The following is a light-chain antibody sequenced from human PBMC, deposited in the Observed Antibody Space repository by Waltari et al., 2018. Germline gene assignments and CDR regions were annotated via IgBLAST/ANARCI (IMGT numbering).Light chain of an antibody. Sequence: EIVMTPSPATLSGSPGERATLPCRASQSIGSDLAWYHQKPGQAPSLLIHGASTRVTGVPARFSGSGSGTDFTLTISSLQSEDFGVYYCQQYNKWPPYTFGQGTKLEIK. CDR2: GAS. V-gene: IGKV3-15*01. CDR3: QQYNKWPPYT. CDR1: QSIGSD. J-gene: IGKJ2*01.